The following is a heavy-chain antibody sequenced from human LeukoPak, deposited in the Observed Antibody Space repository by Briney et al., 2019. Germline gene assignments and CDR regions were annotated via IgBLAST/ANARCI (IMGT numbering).Heavy chain of an antibody. CDR3: ARYYDFWSGQSYYMDV. Sequence: ASVKVSCKASGYTLTGYYIHWVRQAPGQGLEWMGRINPDSGATNYAQNFQGRVTMTRDTSISTAYMKLSRLTSDDTAVYYCARYYDFWSGQSYYMDVWGEGTTVTVSS. D-gene: IGHD3-3*01. J-gene: IGHJ6*03. CDR1: GYTLTGYY. V-gene: IGHV1-2*06. CDR2: INPDSGAT.